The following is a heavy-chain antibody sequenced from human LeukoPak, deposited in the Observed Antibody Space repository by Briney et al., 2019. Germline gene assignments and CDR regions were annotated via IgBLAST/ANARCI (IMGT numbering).Heavy chain of an antibody. Sequence: SSETLSLTCTVSGGSISSSSYYWGWIRQPPGKGLEWIGSIYYSGSTYYNPSLKSRVTISVDTSKNQFSLKLTSVTAADTAVYYCTKGRGIWGQGTLVTVSS. CDR3: TKGRGI. D-gene: IGHD3-10*01. CDR1: GGSISSSSYY. CDR2: IYYSGST. J-gene: IGHJ4*02. V-gene: IGHV4-39*07.